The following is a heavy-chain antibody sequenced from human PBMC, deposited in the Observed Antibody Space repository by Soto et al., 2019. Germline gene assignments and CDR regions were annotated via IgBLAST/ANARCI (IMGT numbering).Heavy chain of an antibody. D-gene: IGHD6-13*01. CDR1: GASVSSNIGA. CDR2: TYYRSKWYN. J-gene: IGHJ5*02. V-gene: IGHV6-1*01. Sequence: PSQPVSRTCAISGASVSSNIGAWNCIRQSPSRGLEWLGRTYYRSKWYNDYAVSVKSRITINPDTSKNQFSLQLNSVTPEDTAVYYCARDKTYSSSWSNCFDPWGQRTLVTVSS. CDR3: ARDKTYSSSWSNCFDP.